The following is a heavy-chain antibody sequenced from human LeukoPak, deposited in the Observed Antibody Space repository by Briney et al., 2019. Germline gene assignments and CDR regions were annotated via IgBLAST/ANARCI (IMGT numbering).Heavy chain of an antibody. CDR2: INPNSGGT. Sequence: GASVKVSCKASGYTFTGYYMHWVRQAPGQGLEWMGWINPNSGGTNCAQKFQGRVTMTRDTSISTAYMELSRLRSDDTAVYYCARVDGVLRYFDWFYYFDYWGQGTLVTVSS. D-gene: IGHD3-9*01. V-gene: IGHV1-2*02. J-gene: IGHJ4*02. CDR3: ARVDGVLRYFDWFYYFDY. CDR1: GYTFTGYY.